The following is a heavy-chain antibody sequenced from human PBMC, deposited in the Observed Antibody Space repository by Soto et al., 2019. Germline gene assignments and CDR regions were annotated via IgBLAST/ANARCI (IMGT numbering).Heavy chain of an antibody. V-gene: IGHV6-1*01. CDR1: GDSASSNSAA. CDR2: TYYRSKWYN. Sequence: SQTLSLTCDISGDSASSNSAAWNWIRQSPSRGLEWLGRTYYRSKWYNDYAVSVKGRITINPDTSKNQFSLQLNSVTPEDTAVFYCARGRVGVDGDNWFDPWGQGTLVTVSS. J-gene: IGHJ5*02. D-gene: IGHD1-26*01. CDR3: ARGRVGVDGDNWFDP.